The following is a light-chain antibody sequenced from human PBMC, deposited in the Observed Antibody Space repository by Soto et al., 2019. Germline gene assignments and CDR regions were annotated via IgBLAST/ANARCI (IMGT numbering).Light chain of an antibody. CDR1: QSVSGNY. CDR3: HQYGSSPLPGGSPLP. V-gene: IGKV3-20*01. J-gene: IGKJ4*01. CDR2: GAT. Sequence: ENVLTQSPGTLSLSPGERATLSCRASQSVSGNYLAWYQHKPGQAPRLLIYGATSRATGIADRFSGSGSGTDFTLTISRLEPEDFAVYYCHQYGSSPLPGGSPLPFGGGTKVEIK.